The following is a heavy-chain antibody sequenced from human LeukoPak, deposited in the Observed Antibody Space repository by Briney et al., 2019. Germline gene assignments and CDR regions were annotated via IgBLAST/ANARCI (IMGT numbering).Heavy chain of an antibody. V-gene: IGHV1-69*04. Sequence: SVKVSCKASGGTFSSYAISWVRQAPGQGLEWMGRIIPILGIANYAQKFQRRVTITADKSTSTAYMELSSLRSEDTAVYYCARVEFGVYAIYYFDYWGQGTLVTVSS. CDR2: IIPILGIA. D-gene: IGHD2-8*01. CDR1: GGTFSSYA. CDR3: ARVEFGVYAIYYFDY. J-gene: IGHJ4*02.